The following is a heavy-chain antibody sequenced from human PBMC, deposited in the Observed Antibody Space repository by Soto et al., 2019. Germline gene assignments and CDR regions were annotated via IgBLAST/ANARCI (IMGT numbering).Heavy chain of an antibody. V-gene: IGHV3-66*01. J-gene: IGHJ4*02. Sequence: EVQLVESGGGLVQPGGSLRLSCAASGFTVSTNYMSWVRQAPGKGLEWVSIIYSGGDTNYADSVKGRFTISRDNSKNTLYLQMNRLRAEDTAVYYCATWGILFLSFDHWGQGTLVTVSS. CDR2: IYSGGDT. D-gene: IGHD2-15*01. CDR3: ATWGILFLSFDH. CDR1: GFTVSTNY.